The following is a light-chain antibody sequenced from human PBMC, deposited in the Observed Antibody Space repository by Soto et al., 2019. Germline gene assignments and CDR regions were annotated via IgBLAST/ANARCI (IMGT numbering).Light chain of an antibody. V-gene: IGKV2-28*01. CDR2: LGS. J-gene: IGKJ1*01. Sequence: DIVMSQSPLSLPVTPGEPASISCRSRQSLRHSNGYNYLDWYLQKPGQSPQLLIYLGSNRASGVPDRFSGSGSGTDFTLKISRVEAEDVGVYYCMQALQTWTFGQGTKVEIK. CDR1: QSLRHSNGYNY. CDR3: MQALQTWT.